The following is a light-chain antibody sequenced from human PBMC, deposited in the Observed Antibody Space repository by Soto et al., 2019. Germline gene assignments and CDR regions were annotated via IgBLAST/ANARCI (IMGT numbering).Light chain of an antibody. V-gene: IGKV1-39*01. CDR2: AAS. CDR1: QDISNY. CDR3: QQSYTTPRT. J-gene: IGKJ1*01. Sequence: IQMTQSPSSLSASVGYSVTITCQSSQDISNYLNWYQQKPGKAPNLLIYAASTLQGGVPSRFSGSGSGTDFTLTISSLQPEDFATYYCQQSYTTPRTFGQGTKVDIK.